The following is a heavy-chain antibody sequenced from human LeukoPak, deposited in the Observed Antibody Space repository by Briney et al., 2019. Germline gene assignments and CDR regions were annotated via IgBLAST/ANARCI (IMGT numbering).Heavy chain of an antibody. J-gene: IGHJ4*02. CDR2: IYAVDSDT. CDR1: GYSFTSYW. Sequence: GESLKISCKGSGYSFTSYWIGWVRQMPGKGLEWMGIIYAVDSDTRYSPSFQGQVTISADKSINTAYLQWSSLKASDTAMYYCARPGQLGEYTPYYFDYWGQGTLVTVSS. CDR3: ARPGQLGEYTPYYFDY. D-gene: IGHD3-16*01. V-gene: IGHV5-51*01.